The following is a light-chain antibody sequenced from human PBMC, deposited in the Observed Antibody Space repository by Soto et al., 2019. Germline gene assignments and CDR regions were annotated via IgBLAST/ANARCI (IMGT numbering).Light chain of an antibody. V-gene: IGKV4-1*01. CDR2: WAS. Sequence: DIVMTQSPDSLAVSLGERATINCKSSQSVLYSSNNKNYLAWYQQKPGQPPKLLIYWASTRESGVPDRFSGSGSVTEFTLTISSLQAEDVAVYYCQQDYSTSYTFGQGTKLEIK. J-gene: IGKJ2*01. CDR3: QQDYSTSYT. CDR1: QSVLYSSNNKNY.